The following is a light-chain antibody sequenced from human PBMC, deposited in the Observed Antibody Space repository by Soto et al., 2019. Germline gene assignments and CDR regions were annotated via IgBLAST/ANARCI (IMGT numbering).Light chain of an antibody. Sequence: QSVLTQPPSMSGAPGQRVTISCTGSSSNIGAGYDVHWYQQLPGTAPTLLIYGNNNRPSGVPDRFSGSKSGTSASLAITGLQADDEADYYCQSYDSTLSGSNWVFGGGTKLTVL. V-gene: IGLV1-40*01. J-gene: IGLJ3*02. CDR1: SSNIGAGYD. CDR3: QSYDSTLSGSNWV. CDR2: GNN.